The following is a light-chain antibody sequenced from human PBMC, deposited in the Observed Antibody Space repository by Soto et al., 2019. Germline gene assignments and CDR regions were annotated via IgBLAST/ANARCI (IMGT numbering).Light chain of an antibody. CDR2: YDS. CDR3: QVWDIMTDNYV. Sequence: SCELTQPPSVSVAPEKTATITCGGNNIGNKRVHWYRQKPGQAPVLLISYDSDRPSGIPERFSGSNSENTATLTISRVEAGDEADYYCQVWDIMTDNYVFGSGTKVTAL. CDR1: NIGNKR. V-gene: IGLV3-21*04. J-gene: IGLJ1*01.